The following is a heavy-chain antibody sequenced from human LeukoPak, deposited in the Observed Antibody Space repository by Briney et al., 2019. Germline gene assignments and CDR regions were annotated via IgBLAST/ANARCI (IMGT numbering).Heavy chain of an antibody. CDR2: ISSSSSYI. CDR1: GFTFSSYS. CDR3: ARDRLGSSYYYYGMDV. V-gene: IGHV3-21*01. Sequence: PGGSLRLSCAASGFTFSSYSMNWVRQAPGKGLEWVSSISSSSSYIYYADSVKGRFTISRDNAKNSPYLQMNSLRAEDTAVYYCARDRLGSSYYYYGMDVWGQGTTVTVSS. J-gene: IGHJ6*02. D-gene: IGHD3-22*01.